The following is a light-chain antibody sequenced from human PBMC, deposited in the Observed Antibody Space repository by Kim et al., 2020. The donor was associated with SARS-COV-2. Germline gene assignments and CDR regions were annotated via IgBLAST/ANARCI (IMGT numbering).Light chain of an antibody. CDR1: SSNIGAGYG. CDR2: NNN. CDR3: QSYDSSLTARV. Sequence: QRVTISCTGSSSNIGAGYGVHWYHQLPGTAPKVIIYNNNNRPSGVPGRFSGSKSGTSASLAITGLQAEDEADYYCQSYDSSLTARVFGGGTKLAVL. V-gene: IGLV1-40*01. J-gene: IGLJ3*02.